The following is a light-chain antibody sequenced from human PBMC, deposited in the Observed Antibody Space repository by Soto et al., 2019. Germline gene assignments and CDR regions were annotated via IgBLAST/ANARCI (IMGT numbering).Light chain of an antibody. CDR1: SSKIGNNY. J-gene: IGLJ1*01. Sequence: QSVLTQPPSVSAAPGQKVTISCSGSSSKIGNNYVSWYQQLPGTAPKLLIYDNNKRPSGIPDRFSGSKSGTSATLGITGLQTGDEADYYCGTWGSSLTPGHVFGTGTKVTVL. CDR2: DNN. V-gene: IGLV1-51*01. CDR3: GTWGSSLTPGHV.